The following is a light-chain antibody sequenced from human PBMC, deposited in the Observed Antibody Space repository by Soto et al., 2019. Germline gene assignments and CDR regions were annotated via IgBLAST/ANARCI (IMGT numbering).Light chain of an antibody. Sequence: DIVMTQSPDSLAVSLGERATINCKSSQSVLYSSNNENYLAWYQQRPGQPPKLLIYWASTRESGVPDRFSGSGSGTDFTLTISSLQAEDVAIYYCQQYYSIPHTFGQGTKLEIK. CDR1: QSVLYSSNNENY. J-gene: IGKJ2*01. CDR3: QQYYSIPHT. CDR2: WAS. V-gene: IGKV4-1*01.